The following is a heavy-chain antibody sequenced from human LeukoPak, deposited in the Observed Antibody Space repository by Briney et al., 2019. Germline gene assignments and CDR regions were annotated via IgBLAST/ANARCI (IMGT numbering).Heavy chain of an antibody. CDR3: ATGYSSVVGY. CDR2: ISSSSSYI. CDR1: GFTFSSYS. J-gene: IGHJ4*02. V-gene: IGHV3-21*01. D-gene: IGHD6-19*01. Sequence: GGSLRLSYAASGFTFSSYSMNWVRQAPGKGLEWVSSISSSSSYIYYADSVKGRFTISRDNAKNSLYLQMNSLRAEDTAVYYCATGYSSVVGYWGQGTLVTVSS.